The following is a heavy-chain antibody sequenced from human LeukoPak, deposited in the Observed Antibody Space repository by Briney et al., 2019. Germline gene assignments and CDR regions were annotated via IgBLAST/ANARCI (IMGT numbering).Heavy chain of an antibody. CDR2: IYYSGST. Sequence: SETLSLTCTVSGGSISSYYWSWIRQPPGKGRECIGYIYYSGSTNYNPSLKSRVTISVDTSKNQFSLKLSSVTAADTAVYYCARVVVAATPYFDYWGQGTLVTVSS. D-gene: IGHD2-15*01. CDR3: ARVVVAATPYFDY. J-gene: IGHJ4*02. V-gene: IGHV4-59*01. CDR1: GGSISSYY.